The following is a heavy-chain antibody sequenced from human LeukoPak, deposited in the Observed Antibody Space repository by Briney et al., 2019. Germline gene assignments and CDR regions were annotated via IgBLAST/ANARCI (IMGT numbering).Heavy chain of an antibody. CDR1: GFTFSTYT. V-gene: IGHV3-48*02. J-gene: IGHJ4*02. D-gene: IGHD2-15*01. Sequence: GGSLRLSCAASGFTFSTYTMNWVRQAPGKGLEWISYIGWSDSAIFYADSVKGRFTISRDSAKNSLFLQMNSLSDEDTAVYYCARDHQWSFDSWGQGTLVTVSS. CDR3: ARDHQWSFDS. CDR2: IGWSDSAI.